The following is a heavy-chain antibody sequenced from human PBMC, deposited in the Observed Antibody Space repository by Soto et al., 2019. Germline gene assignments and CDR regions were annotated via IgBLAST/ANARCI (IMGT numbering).Heavy chain of an antibody. CDR2: ISYDGSNK. Sequence: GSLRLSCAASGFTFSSYGMHWVRQAPGKGLEWVAVISYDGSNKYYADSVKGRFTISRDNSKNTLYLQMNSLRAEDTAVYYCAKDRKWAAAGTSYYYYYYGMDVWGQGTTVTVSS. J-gene: IGHJ6*02. D-gene: IGHD6-13*01. CDR1: GFTFSSYG. CDR3: AKDRKWAAAGTSYYYYYYGMDV. V-gene: IGHV3-30*18.